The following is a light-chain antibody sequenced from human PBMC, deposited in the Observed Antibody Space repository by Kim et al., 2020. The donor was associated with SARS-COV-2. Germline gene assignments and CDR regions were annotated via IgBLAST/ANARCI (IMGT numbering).Light chain of an antibody. CDR2: DAS. CDR1: QSVSIY. Sequence: FSPGEGATPSCRTSQSVSIYLAWYQQQPGQAPRLLIDDASNRATVIPARFSGSGSGTDFTLTISSLEPDDFAVYYCQQRSDWPPTFGPGTKVDIK. CDR3: QQRSDWPPT. V-gene: IGKV3-11*01. J-gene: IGKJ3*01.